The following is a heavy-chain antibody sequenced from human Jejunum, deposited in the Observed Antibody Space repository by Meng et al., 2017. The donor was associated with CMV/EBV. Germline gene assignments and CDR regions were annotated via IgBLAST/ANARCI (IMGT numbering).Heavy chain of an antibody. Sequence: LSCAASGLTFSNYDMSWVRQAPGKGLEWVSSISPSGGTTYADSVKGRFTISRDNSKNTLHLQMNSLRAEDTAVHYCAKSIPSWYFDLWGRGTLVTVSS. J-gene: IGHJ2*01. CDR3: AKSIPSWYFDL. CDR2: ISPSGGTT. V-gene: IGHV3-23*01. CDR1: GLTFSNYD.